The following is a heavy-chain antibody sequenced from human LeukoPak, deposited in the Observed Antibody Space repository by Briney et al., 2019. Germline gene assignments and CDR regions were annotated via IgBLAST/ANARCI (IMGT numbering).Heavy chain of an antibody. J-gene: IGHJ6*03. V-gene: IGHV4-31*03. CDR2: IYYSGST. Sequence: SETLSLTCTVSGGSISSGGYYWSWIRQRPGEGLEWIGYIYYSGSTYYNPSPKSRVTISVDTSKNQFSLKLSSVTAADTAVYYCARVADCSSTSCYYYYYYMDVWGKGTTVTVSS. CDR1: GGSISSGGYY. D-gene: IGHD2-2*01. CDR3: ARVADCSSTSCYYYYYYMDV.